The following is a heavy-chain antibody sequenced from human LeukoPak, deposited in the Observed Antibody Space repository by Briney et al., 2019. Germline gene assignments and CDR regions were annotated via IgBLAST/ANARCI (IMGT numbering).Heavy chain of an antibody. J-gene: IGHJ3*02. CDR1: GDSLSSAY. D-gene: IGHD2-2*01. CDR3: ARMPVPMHGAFDI. CDR2: LYVNGRP. V-gene: IGHV4-4*07. Sequence: PSETLSLTCTVPGDSLSSAYWGSIRQSAGKGLENIGRLYVNGRPYSNPSLQSRHTMSLGTSKNQFSLKMTSVTGADSAIYFCARMPVPMHGAFDIWGQGTAVMVS.